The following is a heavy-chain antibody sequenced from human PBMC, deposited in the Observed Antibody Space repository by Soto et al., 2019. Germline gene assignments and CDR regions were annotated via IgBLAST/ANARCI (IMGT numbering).Heavy chain of an antibody. CDR1: GYTFRDFY. CDR2: INPDSGGT. J-gene: IGHJ5*02. CDR3: ARDPGHDYGEYYYYL. V-gene: IGHV1-2*02. D-gene: IGHD3-10*01. Sequence: QVQRVQSGAEVKKPGASLTVSCEASGYTFRDFYIHWVRQAPAQGLEWMGWINPDSGGTLYAQTFQGSVTMTRDTSTGTAYLTLSSLRSGDTALYYCARDPGHDYGEYYYYLWGQGTLVTVSS.